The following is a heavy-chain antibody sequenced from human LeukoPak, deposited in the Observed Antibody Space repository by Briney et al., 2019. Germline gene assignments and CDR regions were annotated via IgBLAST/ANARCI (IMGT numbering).Heavy chain of an antibody. V-gene: IGHV3-23*01. D-gene: IGHD6-19*01. CDR2: ISGSGGST. J-gene: IGHJ4*02. Sequence: PGGSLRLSCAASGFTFSSYGMSWVRQAPGKGLEWVSAISGSGGSTYYADSVKGRFTISRDNSKNTLYLQMNSLRAEDTAVYYCAKGSGIAVAGTPFFWGQGTLVTVSS. CDR1: GFTFSSYG. CDR3: AKGSGIAVAGTPFF.